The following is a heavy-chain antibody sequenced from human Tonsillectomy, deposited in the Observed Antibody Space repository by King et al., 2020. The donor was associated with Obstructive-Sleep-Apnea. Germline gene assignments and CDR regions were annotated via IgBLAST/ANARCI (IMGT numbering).Heavy chain of an antibody. D-gene: IGHD2-15*01. CDR2: INPNSGGT. V-gene: IGHV1-2*02. J-gene: IGHJ6*02. Sequence: QLVQSGAEVKKPGASVKVSCKASGYSFTGYYIHWVRQAPGEGLEWVGWINPNSGGTNYAQKFQGRVTMTRDTSISTAYMELSRLRSDDTAVYYGAKTFKAGYCSGGSSSPKDVWGQGTTVTVSS. CDR1: GYSFTGYY. CDR3: AKTFKAGYCSGGSSSPKDV.